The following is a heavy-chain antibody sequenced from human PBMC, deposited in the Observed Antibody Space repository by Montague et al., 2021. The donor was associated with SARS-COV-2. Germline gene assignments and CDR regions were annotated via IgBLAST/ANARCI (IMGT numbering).Heavy chain of an antibody. D-gene: IGHD6-19*01. CDR1: GGSISSLTYY. J-gene: IGHJ3*02. CDR3: AKVAGSHDTFDI. CDR2: IYHSGST. V-gene: IGHV4-39*07. Sequence: SETLSLTCTLSGGSISSLTYYWGWIRQPPGKGLEWIGTIYHSGSTYFNPSLKSRVTISVDTSKNQFSLNLSSVTAADTAVYYCAKVAGSHDTFDIWGRGTVVTVSS.